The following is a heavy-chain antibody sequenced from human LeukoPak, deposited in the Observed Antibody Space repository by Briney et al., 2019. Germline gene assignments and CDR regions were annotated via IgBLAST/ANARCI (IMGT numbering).Heavy chain of an antibody. Sequence: KAGGSLRLSCAASGFTFSDYYMSWIRQAPGKGLEWVSYISISGSTIYYADSVKGRFTISRDNAKNSLYLQMNSLRAEDTAVYYCARVPRDSSGSAFDIWGQGTMVTVSS. D-gene: IGHD3-22*01. J-gene: IGHJ3*02. CDR2: ISISGSTI. V-gene: IGHV3-11*01. CDR1: GFTFSDYY. CDR3: ARVPRDSSGSAFDI.